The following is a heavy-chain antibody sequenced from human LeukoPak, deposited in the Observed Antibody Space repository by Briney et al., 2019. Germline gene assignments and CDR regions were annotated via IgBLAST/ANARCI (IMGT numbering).Heavy chain of an antibody. J-gene: IGHJ4*02. CDR3: ARYSSGWYGFDY. V-gene: IGHV1-46*01. D-gene: IGHD6-19*01. Sequence: ASAKVSCKASGYTFTSYYMHWVRQAPGQGLEWMGIINPSGGSTSYAQKFQGRVTMTRDTSTSTVYMELSSLRSEDTAVYYCARYSSGWYGFDYWGQGTLVTVSS. CDR2: INPSGGST. CDR1: GYTFTSYY.